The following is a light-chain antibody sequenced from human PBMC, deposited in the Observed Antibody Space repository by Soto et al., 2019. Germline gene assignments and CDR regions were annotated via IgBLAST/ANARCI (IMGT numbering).Light chain of an antibody. Sequence: NFMLTQPHSVSESPGKTVTISCTRSSGSIASNYVQWYQQRPGSAPTTVIYEDNQRPSGVPDRFSGSIDSSSNSASLTISRLKTEDEADYYCQSYHSSNVVFGGGTKLIVL. CDR2: EDN. CDR3: QSYHSSNVV. CDR1: SGSIASNY. V-gene: IGLV6-57*04. J-gene: IGLJ3*02.